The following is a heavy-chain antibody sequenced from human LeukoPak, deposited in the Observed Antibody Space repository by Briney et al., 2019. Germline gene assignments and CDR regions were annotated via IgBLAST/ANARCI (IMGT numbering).Heavy chain of an antibody. V-gene: IGHV3-30*02. CDR1: GFTFSGYD. CDR3: AKDIAAAGGPCAY. Sequence: EGSLRLSCAASGFTFSGYDMHWVRQAPGKGLEWVALIRSDGSDKYYADSVKGRFTISRDNSKNTLFLQMNSLRAEDTAVHYCAKDIAAAGGPCAYWGRGTLVTVSS. CDR2: IRSDGSDK. D-gene: IGHD6-13*01. J-gene: IGHJ4*02.